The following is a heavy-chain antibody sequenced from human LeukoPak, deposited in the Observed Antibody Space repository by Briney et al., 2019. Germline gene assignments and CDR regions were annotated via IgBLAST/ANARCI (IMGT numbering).Heavy chain of an antibody. D-gene: IGHD2-2*01. Sequence: SETLSLTCTVSGGSISSGSYYWSWIRQPAGKGLEWIGRIYTSGSTNYNPSLKSRVTISVDTSKNQFSLKLSSVTAADTAVYYCARDRTPSSISGHGVFDPWGQGTLVTVSS. J-gene: IGHJ5*02. CDR1: GGSISSGSYY. CDR2: IYTSGST. CDR3: ARDRTPSSISGHGVFDP. V-gene: IGHV4-61*02.